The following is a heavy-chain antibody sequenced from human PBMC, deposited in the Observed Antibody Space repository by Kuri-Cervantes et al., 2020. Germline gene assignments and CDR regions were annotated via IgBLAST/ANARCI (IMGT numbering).Heavy chain of an antibody. CDR1: GFTFSSYG. Sequence: GGSLRLSCAASGFTFSSYGMHWVRQAPGKGLEWVAVISYDGSNKYYADSVKGRFTISRDNSKNTLYLQMNSLRAEDTAVYYCASPSSDGDYYYYYGMDVWGQGTTVTVSS. CDR2: ISYDGSNK. V-gene: IGHV3-30*12. CDR3: ASPSSDGDYYYYYGMDV. D-gene: IGHD4-17*01. J-gene: IGHJ6*02.